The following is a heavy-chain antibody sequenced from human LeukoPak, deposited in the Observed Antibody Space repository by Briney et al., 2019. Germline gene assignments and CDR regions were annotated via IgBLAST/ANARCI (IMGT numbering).Heavy chain of an antibody. CDR1: GFTFSDYY. V-gene: IGHV3-11*04. D-gene: IGHD3-3*01. CDR2: ISSSGSTI. Sequence: GGSLRLSCAASGFTFSDYYMSWIRQAPGKGLEWVSYISSSGSTIYYADSVKGRFTISRDNAKNSLYLQMNSLRAEDTAVYYCARDHRRDDFWSGYSDMDVWGKGTTVTVSS. J-gene: IGHJ6*03. CDR3: ARDHRRDDFWSGYSDMDV.